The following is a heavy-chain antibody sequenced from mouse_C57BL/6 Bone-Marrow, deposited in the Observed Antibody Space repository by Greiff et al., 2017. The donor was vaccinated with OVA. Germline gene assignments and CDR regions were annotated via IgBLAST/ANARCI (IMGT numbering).Heavy chain of an antibody. CDR1: GFNIKDDY. Sequence: EVHLVESGAELVRPGASVKLSCTASGFNIKDDYMHWVKQRPEQGLEWIGWIDPENGDTEYASKFQGKATITADTSSNTAYLQLSSLTSEDTAVYYCTTEGYSNYGAWFAYWGQGTLVTVSA. D-gene: IGHD2-5*01. J-gene: IGHJ3*01. CDR2: IDPENGDT. CDR3: TTEGYSNYGAWFAY. V-gene: IGHV14-4*01.